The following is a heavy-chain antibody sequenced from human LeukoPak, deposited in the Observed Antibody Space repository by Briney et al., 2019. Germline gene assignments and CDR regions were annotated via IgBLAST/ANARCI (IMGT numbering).Heavy chain of an antibody. CDR3: ARGLRAAAVPTYHYFDY. V-gene: IGHV4-34*01. Sequence: SETLSLTCAVYGGSFSGYYWSWIRQPPGKGLEWIGEINHSGSTNYNPSLKSRVTISVDTSKNQFSLKLSSVTAADTAVYYCARGLRAAAVPTYHYFDYWGQGTLVTVSS. CDR2: INHSGST. CDR1: GGSFSGYY. D-gene: IGHD6-13*01. J-gene: IGHJ4*02.